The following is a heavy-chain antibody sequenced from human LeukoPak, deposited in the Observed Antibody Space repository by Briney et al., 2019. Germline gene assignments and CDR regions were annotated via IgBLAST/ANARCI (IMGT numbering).Heavy chain of an antibody. CDR3: ARGTHSSGWWSFDY. CDR2: IYYSGST. J-gene: IGHJ4*02. Sequence: SETLSLTCTVSGGSISSYYWSWIRQPPGKGLEWIGYIYYSGSTNYNPSLKSRVTISVDTSKNQFSLKLSSVTAADAAVYYCARGTHSSGWWSFDYWGQGTLVTVSS. CDR1: GGSISSYY. V-gene: IGHV4-59*01. D-gene: IGHD6-19*01.